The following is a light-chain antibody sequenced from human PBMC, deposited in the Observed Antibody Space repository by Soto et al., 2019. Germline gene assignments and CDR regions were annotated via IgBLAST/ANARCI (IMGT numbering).Light chain of an antibody. CDR3: SSYSGTNSNVI. CDR2: EVS. CDR1: YSDIGDYNY. Sequence: QSALTQPPSASGSPGQSVTISCAGTYSDIGDYNYVSWYQQHPGKAPKLIISEVSKRPSGVPDRFSGSKSGYTASLTVSDLQPADEAVYYCSSYSGTNSNVIFGGGTKLTVL. V-gene: IGLV2-8*01. J-gene: IGLJ2*01.